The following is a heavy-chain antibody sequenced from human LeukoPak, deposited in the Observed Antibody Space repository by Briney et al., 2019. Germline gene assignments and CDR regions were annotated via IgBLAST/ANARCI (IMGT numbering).Heavy chain of an antibody. V-gene: IGHV1-69*13. CDR3: ARVAEARYCSGGSCYDYYYMDV. CDR1: GGTFSSYA. D-gene: IGHD2-15*01. J-gene: IGHJ6*03. CDR2: IIPTFGTA. Sequence: ASVKVSCKASGGTFSSYAISWVRQAPGRGLEWMGGIIPTFGTANYAQKFQGRVTITADESTSTAYMELSSLRSEDTAVYYCARVAEARYCSGGSCYDYYYMDVWGKGTTVTVSS.